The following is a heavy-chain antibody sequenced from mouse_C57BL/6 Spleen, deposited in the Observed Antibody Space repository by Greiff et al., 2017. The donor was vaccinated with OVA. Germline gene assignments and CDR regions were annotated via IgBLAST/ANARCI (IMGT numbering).Heavy chain of an antibody. V-gene: IGHV1-50*01. Sequence: QVQLKQPGAELVKPGASVKLSCKASGYTFTSYWMQWVKQRPGQGLEWIGEIDPSDSYTNYNQKFKGKATLTVDTSSSTAYMQLSSLTSEDSAVYYCASRSPAWFAYWGQGTLVTVSA. J-gene: IGHJ3*01. CDR1: GYTFTSYW. CDR3: ASRSPAWFAY. D-gene: IGHD1-1*01. CDR2: IDPSDSYT.